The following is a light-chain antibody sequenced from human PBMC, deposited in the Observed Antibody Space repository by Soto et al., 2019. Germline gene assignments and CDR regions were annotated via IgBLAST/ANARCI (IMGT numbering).Light chain of an antibody. J-gene: IGLJ1*01. Sequence: QSALTQPASVSGSPGQSITISCTGASSDVGAYNYVSWYQQHPGKVPKLMIYDVNNRPSGVSNRFSASKSGNTASLIISGLQAEDEADYYCASYTSGSSPYVFGTGIKVTVL. V-gene: IGLV2-14*01. CDR2: DVN. CDR3: ASYTSGSSPYV. CDR1: SSDVGAYNY.